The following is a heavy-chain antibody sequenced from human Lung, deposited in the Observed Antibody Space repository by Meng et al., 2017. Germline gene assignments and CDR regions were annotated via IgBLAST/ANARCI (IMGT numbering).Heavy chain of an antibody. J-gene: IGHJ4*02. CDR2: INPKSGGT. CDR3: ARGGSYSSDY. CDR1: GYTFTGYY. Sequence: QVQLVQSGAEVKKPGASVKVSRKASGYTFTGYYIPWVRQAPGQGLEWMGRINPKSGGTNYAQKFQGRVTMTKDTSISTAYIELSGLRSDDTAVYYCARGGSYSSDYWGQGTLVTVSS. V-gene: IGHV1-2*06. D-gene: IGHD3-16*01.